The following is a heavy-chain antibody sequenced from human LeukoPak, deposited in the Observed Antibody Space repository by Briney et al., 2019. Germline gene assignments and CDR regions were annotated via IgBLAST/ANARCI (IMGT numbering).Heavy chain of an antibody. D-gene: IGHD6-19*01. CDR1: GFTFSGFN. CDR2: IGSSSSYT. J-gene: IGHJ4*02. CDR3: ARDRGAVAATWFDY. Sequence: GGSLRLSCAASGFTFSGFNMSWIRQAPGKGLEWVSCIGSSSSYTNYADSVKGRFTISRDNAKNSLYLQMDSLRAEDTAVYYCARDRGAVAATWFDYWGQGTLVTVSS. V-gene: IGHV3-11*05.